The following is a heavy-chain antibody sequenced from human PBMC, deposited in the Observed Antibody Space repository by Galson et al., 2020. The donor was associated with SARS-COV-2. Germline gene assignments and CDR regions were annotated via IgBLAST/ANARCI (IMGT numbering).Heavy chain of an antibody. V-gene: IGHV4-4*02. CDR2: IHHSGST. J-gene: IGHJ3*02. Sequence: SETLSLTCAVSGDSISSHNWWSWVRQYPGKGLEWIGEIHHSGSTNYNPSLKSRVTISVDKSQNQFSLNLRSMTAADPAVYFCARIGPTAGALYAFDIWGQGAMVTVSS. CDR3: ARIGPTAGALYAFDI. D-gene: IGHD6-13*01. CDR1: GDSISSHNW.